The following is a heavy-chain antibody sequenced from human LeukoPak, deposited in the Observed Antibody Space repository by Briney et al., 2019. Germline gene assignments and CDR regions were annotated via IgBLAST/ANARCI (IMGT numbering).Heavy chain of an antibody. CDR1: GYTFTGYY. CDR2: INPNSGGA. V-gene: IGHV1-2*02. D-gene: IGHD4-17*01. Sequence: ASVKVSCKASGYTFTGYYMHWVRQAPGQGLEWMGWINPNSGGANYAQKFQGRVTMTRDTSISTAYMELSRLRSDDTAVYYCAREARVTRFWFDPWGQGTLVTVSS. J-gene: IGHJ5*02. CDR3: AREARVTRFWFDP.